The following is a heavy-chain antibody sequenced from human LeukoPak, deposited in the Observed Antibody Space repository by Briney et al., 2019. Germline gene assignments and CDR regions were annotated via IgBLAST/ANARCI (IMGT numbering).Heavy chain of an antibody. CDR2: TYYMSKWYS. CDR1: GHYLSRSSAP. V-gene: IGHV6-1*01. CDR3: ARGSYGMAV. J-gene: IGHJ6*02. Sequence: SQTLSLTRAISGHYLSRSSAPGTSIRQSPSRGLEWLGRTYYMSKWYSDYAVSVKSRITTKPDTSKNHFSLKSNSVTIKETALYYCARGSYGMAVWGQGTTVTVSS.